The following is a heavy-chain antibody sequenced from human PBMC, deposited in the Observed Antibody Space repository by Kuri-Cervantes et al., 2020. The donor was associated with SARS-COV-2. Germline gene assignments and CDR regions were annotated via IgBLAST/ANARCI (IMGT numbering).Heavy chain of an antibody. D-gene: IGHD4-23*01. CDR3: ARVRPAPQHTRDYGGIRLDS. CDR2: IYHSGST. Sequence: GSLRLSCAVSGGSISSSNWWSWVRQPPGKGLEWIGEIYHSGSTNYNPSLKSRVTISVDTSKNQFSLNLSSVTATDTAMYYCARVRPAPQHTRDYGGIRLDSWGQGILVTVSS. CDR1: GGSISSSNW. J-gene: IGHJ4*02. V-gene: IGHV4-4*02.